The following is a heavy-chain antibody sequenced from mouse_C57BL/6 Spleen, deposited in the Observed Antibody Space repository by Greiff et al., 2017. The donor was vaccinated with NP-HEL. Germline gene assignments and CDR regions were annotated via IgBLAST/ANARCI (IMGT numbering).Heavy chain of an antibody. Sequence: EVKLMESGGGLVKPGGSLKLSCAASGFTFSSYTMSWVRQTPEKRLEWFATISGDGGNTYYPASVKGRFTISRDNAKNTLYLQMSSLRSEDTALYYCARHNGGSYFDYWGQGTTLTVSS. J-gene: IGHJ2*01. CDR1: GFTFSSYT. CDR3: ARHNGGSYFDY. CDR2: ISGDGGNT. V-gene: IGHV5-9*01.